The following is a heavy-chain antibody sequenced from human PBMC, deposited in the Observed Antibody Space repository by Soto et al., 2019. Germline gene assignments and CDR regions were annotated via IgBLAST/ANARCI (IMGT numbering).Heavy chain of an antibody. J-gene: IGHJ4*02. CDR2: INAGNGNT. Sequence: ASVKVSCKASGYTFTSYAIHWVRQAPGQRLEWMGWINAGNGNTKYSQKFQGRVTITRDTSASTAYMELSSLRSEDTAVYYCAKALGISFTYYFDYWGQGTLVTVSS. V-gene: IGHV1-3*01. CDR3: AKALGISFTYYFDY. D-gene: IGHD2-2*01. CDR1: GYTFTSYA.